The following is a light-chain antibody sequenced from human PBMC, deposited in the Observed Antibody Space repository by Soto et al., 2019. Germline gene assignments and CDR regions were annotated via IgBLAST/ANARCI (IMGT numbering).Light chain of an antibody. V-gene: IGLV2-23*01. CDR2: EGS. CDR3: CSYVGSSTV. J-gene: IGLJ2*01. Sequence: QSVLTQPASVSGSPGQSITISCTGTSSDVGSYNLVSWYQQHPGKAPKLMIYEGSKRPSGVSNRFSGSKSGNTASLTISGLQAEDEADYYCCSYVGSSTVFGGGTKVTVL. CDR1: SSDVGSYNL.